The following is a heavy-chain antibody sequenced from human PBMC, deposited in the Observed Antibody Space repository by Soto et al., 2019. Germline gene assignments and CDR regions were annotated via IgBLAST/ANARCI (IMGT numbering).Heavy chain of an antibody. V-gene: IGHV1-46*01. CDR2: INPSGGST. Sequence: ASVKVSCKASGYTFASYYMHWVRQAPGQGLEWMGIINPSGGSTSYAQKFQGRATMTRDTSTSTVYMELSSLRSEDTAVYHCAIFGVVISTTNWFDPWGQGTLVTVSS. D-gene: IGHD3-3*01. CDR3: AIFGVVISTTNWFDP. J-gene: IGHJ5*02. CDR1: GYTFASYY.